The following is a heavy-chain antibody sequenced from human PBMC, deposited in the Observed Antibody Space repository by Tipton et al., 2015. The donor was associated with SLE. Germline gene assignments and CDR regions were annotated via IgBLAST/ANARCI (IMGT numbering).Heavy chain of an antibody. CDR1: GGSMSSDTYY. J-gene: IGHJ6*02. CDR3: ATGRGADGYYTYGLDV. D-gene: IGHD1-26*01. Sequence: TLSLTCTVSGGSMSSDTYYWSWIRRPAGKGLECLGHVSSRGSPTYHPSLKNRVTISVDTSKNQFSLRLTSVTAADTAVYYCATGRGADGYYTYGLDVWGQGATVTVSS. V-gene: IGHV4-61*09. CDR2: VSSRGSP.